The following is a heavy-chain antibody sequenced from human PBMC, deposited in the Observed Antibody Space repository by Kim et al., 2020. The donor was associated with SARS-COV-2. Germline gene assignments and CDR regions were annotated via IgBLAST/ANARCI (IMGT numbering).Heavy chain of an antibody. CDR3: TKELLLDAFDI. D-gene: IGHD1-26*01. J-gene: IGHJ3*02. CDR2: IKSKTDGGTT. Sequence: GGSLRLSCAASGFTFSNAWMSWVRQAPGKGLEWVGRIKSKTDGGTTDYAAPVKGRFTISRDDSKNTLYLQMNSLKTEDTAVYYCTKELLLDAFDIWGQGTMVTVSS. CDR1: GFTFSNAW. V-gene: IGHV3-15*01.